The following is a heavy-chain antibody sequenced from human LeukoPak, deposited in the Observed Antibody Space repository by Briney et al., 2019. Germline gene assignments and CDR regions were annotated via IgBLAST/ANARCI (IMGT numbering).Heavy chain of an antibody. J-gene: IGHJ3*02. CDR2: IIPIFGTA. D-gene: IGHD5-18*01. CDR1: GGTFSSYA. CDR3: ARDYGYSYGFDI. Sequence: SVKVSCKASGGTFSSYAISWVRQAPGQGLEWMGGIIPIFGTANYAQKFQSRVTITADESTSTAYMELSSLRSEDTAVYYCARDYGYSYGFDIWGQGTMVTVS. V-gene: IGHV1-69*13.